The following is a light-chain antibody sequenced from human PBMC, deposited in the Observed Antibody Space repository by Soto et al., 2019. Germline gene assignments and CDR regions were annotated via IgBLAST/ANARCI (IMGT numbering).Light chain of an antibody. CDR1: QSLLHSNGYRY. J-gene: IGKJ5*01. CDR3: MQALQTPPA. V-gene: IGKV2-28*01. CDR2: LGS. Sequence: EIVMTQSPLSLPVTPGEPASISCRSNQSLLHSNGYRYLDWYLQKPGQSPQLLIYLGSNRASGGPDRFSGSGSGTDFTLKISRVEAEDVGLYYCMQALQTPPAFGQGTRLEMK.